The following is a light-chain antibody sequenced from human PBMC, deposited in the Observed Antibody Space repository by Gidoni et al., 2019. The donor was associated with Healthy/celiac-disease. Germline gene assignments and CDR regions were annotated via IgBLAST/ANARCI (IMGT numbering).Light chain of an antibody. CDR2: DAS. CDR3: QQRSNWPPRVT. CDR1: QSVSSY. Sequence: EIVFTQSPATLSLSPGDRATLSCRASQSVSSYLAWYQQKPGQAPRLLIYDASNRATGIPARFSGSGSGTDFTLTISSLEPEDFAVYYCQQRSNWPPRVTFGQGTRLEIK. J-gene: IGKJ5*01. V-gene: IGKV3-11*01.